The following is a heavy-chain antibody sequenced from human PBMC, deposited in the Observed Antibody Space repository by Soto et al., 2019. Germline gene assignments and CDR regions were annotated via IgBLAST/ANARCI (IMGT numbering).Heavy chain of an antibody. J-gene: IGHJ4*02. CDR1: GGSISRGAYF. Sequence: QVHLQESGPGQVRPSQTLSLSCSVSGGSISRGAYFWTWIRQFPGKGLEWIVYISYTGATYYNPSLKSRVTILADTSKNQFSLKLNSVTSADMAVYYCVRGGPVSVSPAWQLLGYFDYWGQGTLVTVSS. CDR2: ISYTGAT. CDR3: VRGGPVSVSPAWQLLGYFDY. D-gene: IGHD2-15*01. V-gene: IGHV4-31*03.